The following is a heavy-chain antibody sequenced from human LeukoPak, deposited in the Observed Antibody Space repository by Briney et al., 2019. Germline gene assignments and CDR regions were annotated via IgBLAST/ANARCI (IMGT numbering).Heavy chain of an antibody. D-gene: IGHD3-10*01. J-gene: IGHJ4*02. Sequence: GGSLRLSCAASGFTVSSNYMRWVRQAPREGLEWVSVIYSGGSTYDADSGKGRFTIARDNSKNTLYLQMNSLRAEDTAVYYWARDEPYRFGASGYWGQGTLVTVSS. CDR1: GFTVSSNY. V-gene: IGHV3-66*01. CDR3: ARDEPYRFGASGY. CDR2: IYSGGST.